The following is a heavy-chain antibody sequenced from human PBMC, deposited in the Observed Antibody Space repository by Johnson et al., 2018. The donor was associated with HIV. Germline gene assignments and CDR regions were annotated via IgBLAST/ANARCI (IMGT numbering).Heavy chain of an antibody. CDR1: GFTFNSYG. CDR2: IWYDGSNK. J-gene: IGHJ3*02. D-gene: IGHD6-19*01. Sequence: QVQLVESGGGVVQPGRSLRLSCAASGFTFNSYGMHWVRQAPGKGLEWVAVIWYDGSNKYYADSVKGRFTISRDNAKNSLYLQMNSLRAEDTAVYYCARDGYSSGWYGNDAFDIWGQGTMVTVSS. CDR3: ARDGYSSGWYGNDAFDI. V-gene: IGHV3-33*01.